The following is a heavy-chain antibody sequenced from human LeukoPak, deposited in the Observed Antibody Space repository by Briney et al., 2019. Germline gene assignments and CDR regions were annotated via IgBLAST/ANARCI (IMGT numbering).Heavy chain of an antibody. J-gene: IGHJ6*02. CDR1: GGSFSGYY. CDR3: ARVSGAVIQYRFYYYYGMDV. CDR2: INHSGST. D-gene: IGHD6-25*01. Sequence: SGTLSLTCAVYGGSFSGYYWNWIRQPPGKGLEWIGEINHSGSTNYNPSLKSRVTISVDTSKNQFSLKLSSVTAADTAVYYCARVSGAVIQYRFYYYYGMDVWGQGTTVTVSS. V-gene: IGHV4-34*01.